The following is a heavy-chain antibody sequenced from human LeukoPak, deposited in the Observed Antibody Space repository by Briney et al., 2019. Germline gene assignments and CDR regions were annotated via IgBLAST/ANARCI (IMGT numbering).Heavy chain of an antibody. CDR1: GFTFSDYY. CDR2: ISTGDSTI. D-gene: IGHD3-22*01. CDR3: ARLSGDYDNRKFDY. V-gene: IGHV3-11*01. Sequence: GGSLRLSCAASGFTFSDYYMSWIRQAPGKGLEWVSYISTGDSTIDYADSVKGRFTISRDNAKNSLFLQMNSLRAEDTAVYHCARLSGDYDNRKFDYWGQGTLVTVSS. J-gene: IGHJ4*02.